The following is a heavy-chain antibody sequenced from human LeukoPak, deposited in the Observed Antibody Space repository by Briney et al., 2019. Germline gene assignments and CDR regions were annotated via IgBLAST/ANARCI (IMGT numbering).Heavy chain of an antibody. V-gene: IGHV4-61*02. CDR2: IYTSGTI. CDR1: GGSISSGSYY. J-gene: IGHJ5*02. CDR3: ARIDGDYVWWFDP. D-gene: IGHD3-16*01. Sequence: SQTLSLTCTVSGGSISSGSYYWSWIRQPAGKGLEWIGRIYTSGTINYSPSLKSRVAISVDKSKNQSSLKLTSVAAADTAVYYCARIDGDYVWWFDPWGQGTLVAVSP.